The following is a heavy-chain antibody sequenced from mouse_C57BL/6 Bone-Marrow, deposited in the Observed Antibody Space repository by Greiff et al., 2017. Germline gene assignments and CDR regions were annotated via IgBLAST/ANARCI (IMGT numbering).Heavy chain of an antibody. Sequence: EVKLMESGAELVRPGASVKLSCTASGFNIKDDYMHWVKQRPEQGLAWIGWIDPENGDTEYASKFQGKATITADTSSNTAYLQLSSLTSEDTAVYYCTTSRYFEVWGTGTTVTVSA. CDR3: TTSRYFEV. V-gene: IGHV14-4*01. CDR1: GFNIKDDY. J-gene: IGHJ1*03. CDR2: IDPENGDT.